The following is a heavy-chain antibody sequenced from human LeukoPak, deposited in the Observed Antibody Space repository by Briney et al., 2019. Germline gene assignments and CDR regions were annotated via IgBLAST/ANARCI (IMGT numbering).Heavy chain of an antibody. V-gene: IGHV3-7*03. D-gene: IGHD3-22*01. J-gene: IGHJ1*01. CDR2: IKQDGSEK. CDR1: GFTFSSYW. CDR3: ASEEYYEGSGWVVQN. Sequence: GGSLRLSCAASGFTFSSYWMSWVRQAPGKGLEWVANIKQDGSEKYYVDSVKGRFTISRDNAKNSLYLQMNSLRAEDTAVYYCASEEYYEGSGWVVQNWGQGTLVSVSS.